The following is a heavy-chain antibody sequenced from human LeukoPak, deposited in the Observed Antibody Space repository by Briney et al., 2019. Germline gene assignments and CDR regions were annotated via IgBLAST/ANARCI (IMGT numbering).Heavy chain of an antibody. Sequence: GGSLRLSCAASGFTFNTYGMSWVRQTPGRGLQWVANINLDGTETSYVDSVKGRFTISRDNAKRSLYLQMNSLRADDTALYYCAKYGGELGVAYDNWGQGTLVTVSS. CDR1: GFTFNTYG. CDR2: INLDGTET. J-gene: IGHJ4*02. V-gene: IGHV3-7*01. CDR3: AKYGGELGVAYDN. D-gene: IGHD3-10*01.